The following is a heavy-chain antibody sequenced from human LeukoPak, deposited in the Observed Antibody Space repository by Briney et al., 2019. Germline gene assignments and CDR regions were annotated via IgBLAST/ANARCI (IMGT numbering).Heavy chain of an antibody. Sequence: GGSLRLSCAASGFTFSSYAMSWVRQAPGKGLEWVSAISGSGGSTYYADSVKGRFTISRDNSKNTLYLQMNSLRAEDTAVYYCARAVWWPQTNYWGQGTLVTVSS. D-gene: IGHD2-21*01. J-gene: IGHJ4*02. CDR2: ISGSGGST. CDR1: GFTFSSYA. V-gene: IGHV3-23*01. CDR3: ARAVWWPQTNY.